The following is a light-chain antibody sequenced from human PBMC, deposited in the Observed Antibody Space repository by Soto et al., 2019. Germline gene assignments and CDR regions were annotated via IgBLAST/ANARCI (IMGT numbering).Light chain of an antibody. CDR1: QGINNN. CDR3: QHYNGYPIT. Sequence: DIQMTQSPSSLSASVGDRVTITCRASQGINNNLAWFQQKPGKAPKSLISAASSLQSGVPSRFSGSGSGTDFTLTINSLQPEDFATYYCQHYNGYPITFGGGTKVEIK. CDR2: AAS. V-gene: IGKV1-16*01. J-gene: IGKJ4*01.